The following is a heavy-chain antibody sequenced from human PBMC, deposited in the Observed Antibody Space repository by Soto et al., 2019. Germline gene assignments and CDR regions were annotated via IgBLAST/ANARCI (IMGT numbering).Heavy chain of an antibody. Sequence: QVQLVQSGPEVKKPGASVKVSCKAMGYIFTNYGLSWVRQAPGKGPEWLGWISAYNGHTKYAQKIQDRVTITTETSTATASLELRSLISDDAAVSYCVRGDGGYFDQWGQGTLVSVSS. J-gene: IGHJ4*02. V-gene: IGHV1-18*01. CDR3: VRGDGGYFDQ. CDR1: GYIFTNYG. D-gene: IGHD3-16*01. CDR2: ISAYNGHT.